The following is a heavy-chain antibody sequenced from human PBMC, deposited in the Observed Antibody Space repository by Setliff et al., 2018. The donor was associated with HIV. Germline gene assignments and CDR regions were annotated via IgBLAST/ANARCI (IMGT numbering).Heavy chain of an antibody. CDR1: GFTFRNYN. J-gene: IGHJ6*02. Sequence: GGSLRLSCAASGFTFRNYNFNWVRQAPGRGLEWVSSISIGSGAALYYAESVQGRFTVSRDNSKNSLYLQMNSLRVEDTAVYYCARDYLYYNMYNGSPVYGMDIWGQGTTVTVSS. D-gene: IGHD3-10*01. CDR3: ARDYLYYNMYNGSPVYGMDI. V-gene: IGHV3-21*01. CDR2: ISIGSGAAL.